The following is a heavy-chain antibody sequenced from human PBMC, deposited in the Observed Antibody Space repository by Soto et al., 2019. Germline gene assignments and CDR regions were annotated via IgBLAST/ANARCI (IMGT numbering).Heavy chain of an antibody. CDR1: GFTFSNAW. V-gene: IGHV3-15*01. CDR3: ITAPLR. CDR2: IRGHGDGGTA. Sequence: QLVESGGGFVKPGMSLRLTCAASGFTFSNAWMTWVRQAPGKGLERVGLIRGHGDGGTADYAPPVRGRFTISRDVSQNMVFLHMDNLQHEDTAVYYCITAPLRWGRGTLVTVSS. J-gene: IGHJ4*02.